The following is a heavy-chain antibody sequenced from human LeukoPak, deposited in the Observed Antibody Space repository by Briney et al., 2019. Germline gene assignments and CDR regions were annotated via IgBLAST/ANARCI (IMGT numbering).Heavy chain of an antibody. CDR2: IIPILGIA. CDR1: GGTFSSYA. Sequence: SVKVSCKASGGTFSSYAISWVRQAPGQGLEWMGRIIPILGIANYAQKFQGRVTITADKSTSTAYMELSSLRSEDTAVYYCARVSAVGATPVDYWGQGTLVTVSS. D-gene: IGHD1-26*01. J-gene: IGHJ4*02. V-gene: IGHV1-69*04. CDR3: ARVSAVGATPVDY.